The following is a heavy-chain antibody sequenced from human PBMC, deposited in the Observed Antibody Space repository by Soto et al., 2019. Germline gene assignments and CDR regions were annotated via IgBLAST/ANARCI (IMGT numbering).Heavy chain of an antibody. CDR2: FDPEDGET. J-gene: IGHJ4*02. CDR3: ATIVYDSRGYYYPYYFDY. Sequence: GASVKVSCKVSGYTLTELSMHWVRQAPGKGLEWMGGFDPEDGETIYAQKFQGRVTMTEDTSTDTAYMELSSLRSEDTAVYYCATIVYDSRGYYYPYYFDYWGQGTLVTVSS. CDR1: GYTLTELS. D-gene: IGHD3-22*01. V-gene: IGHV1-24*01.